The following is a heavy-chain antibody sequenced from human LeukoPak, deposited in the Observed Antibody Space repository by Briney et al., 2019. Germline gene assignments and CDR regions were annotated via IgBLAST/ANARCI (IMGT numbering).Heavy chain of an antibody. CDR1: GYTFTSYD. Sequence: GASVKVSCKASGYTFTSYDVNWVRQATGQGLEWMGWVNPNSGHTGYAQKFQGRVTMTTNTSISTAHMELSSLRSEDTAVYYCARGAPGSYCSGGSCPYFDYWGQGTLVSVSS. V-gene: IGHV1-8*01. CDR3: ARGAPGSYCSGGSCPYFDY. D-gene: IGHD2-15*01. CDR2: VNPNSGHT. J-gene: IGHJ4*02.